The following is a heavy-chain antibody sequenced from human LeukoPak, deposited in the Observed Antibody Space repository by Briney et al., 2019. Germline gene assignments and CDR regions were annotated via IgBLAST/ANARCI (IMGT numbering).Heavy chain of an antibody. CDR1: GGSISSSSYY. D-gene: IGHD6-13*01. CDR3: ARDAYRSIAAAGTDY. J-gene: IGHJ4*02. CDR2: IYYSGST. Sequence: SETLSLTCTVSGGSISSSSYYWGWIRQPPGKGLEWIGSIYYSGSTYYNPSLKSRVTISVDTSKNQFSLKLSSVTAADTAVYHCARDAYRSIAAAGTDYWGQGTLVTVSS. V-gene: IGHV4-39*07.